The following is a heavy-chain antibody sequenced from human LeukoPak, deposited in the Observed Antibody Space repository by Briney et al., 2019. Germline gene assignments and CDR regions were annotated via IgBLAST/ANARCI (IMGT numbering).Heavy chain of an antibody. D-gene: IGHD3-10*01. CDR2: ISAYNGNT. CDR1: GYTFTSYG. J-gene: IGHJ6*03. CDR3: ARVGRPITMVRGVIRSSFRSDYYMDV. V-gene: IGHV1-18*01. Sequence: ASVKVSCKASGYTFTSYGINWVRQAPGQGLEWMGWISAYNGNTNYAQKLQGRVTMTTDTSTSTAYMELRSLRSDDTAVYYCARVGRPITMVRGVIRSSFRSDYYMDVWGKGTTVTISS.